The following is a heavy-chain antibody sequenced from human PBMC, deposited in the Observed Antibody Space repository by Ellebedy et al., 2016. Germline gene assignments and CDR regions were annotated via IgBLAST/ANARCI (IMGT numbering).Heavy chain of an antibody. Sequence: GESLKISXAASGFSVTDNHMTWVRQAPGKGLEWVSVMWSGGLSYYADSVKGRFTISRDSRKNTLYLQMNSLRGEDTAVYYCATRHYGGFDFWGRGTMVTVSS. CDR1: GFSVTDNH. J-gene: IGHJ3*01. V-gene: IGHV3-53*01. D-gene: IGHD4-23*01. CDR3: ATRHYGGFDF. CDR2: MWSGGLS.